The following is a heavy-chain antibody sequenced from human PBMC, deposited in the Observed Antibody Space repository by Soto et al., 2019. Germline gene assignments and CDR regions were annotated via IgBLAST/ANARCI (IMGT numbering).Heavy chain of an antibody. J-gene: IGHJ4*02. CDR2: IDAGGGRT. CDR3: AKASEIQGISEAGACIDS. CDR1: GFTFASYA. Sequence: AGGSLRLSCAASGFTFASYAMAWVRQAPGKGVEWVSGIDAGGGRTYYADSVKGRFTTSRDNSRNTLFLQMDNLRGEDTAIYYCAKASEIQGISEAGACIDSWGQGTLVTVSS. D-gene: IGHD6-19*01. V-gene: IGHV3-23*01.